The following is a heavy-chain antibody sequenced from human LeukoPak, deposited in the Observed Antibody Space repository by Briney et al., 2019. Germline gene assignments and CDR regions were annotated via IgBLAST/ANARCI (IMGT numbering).Heavy chain of an antibody. CDR2: VDGASKT. V-gene: IGHV3-53*01. J-gene: IGHJ4*02. CDR3: ARGAFYDY. D-gene: IGHD2/OR15-2a*01. CDR1: GFTFSDNY. Sequence: PGGSLRLSCAASGFTFSDNYMTWVRQAPGKGLEWVSVVDGASKTYYADSVKGRFTISRDNSKNTLHLQMNNMRAEDTAVYFCARGAFYDYWGQGTLVTVSS.